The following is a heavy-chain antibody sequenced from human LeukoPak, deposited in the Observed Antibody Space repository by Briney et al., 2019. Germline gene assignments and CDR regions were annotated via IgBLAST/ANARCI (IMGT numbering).Heavy chain of an antibody. J-gene: IGHJ5*02. CDR3: VNSGSNYEAVS. D-gene: IGHD5-18*01. Sequence: SETLSLTCTVSGSSIRTYTHWGWIRQPPGKGLEWIASIHHTGNTYYNPSLESRVTISIDTSKNQFSLKMSSVTAADTAFYFCVNSGSNYEAVSWGQGTLVTVSS. V-gene: IGHV4-38-2*02. CDR1: GSSIRTYTH. CDR2: IHHTGNT.